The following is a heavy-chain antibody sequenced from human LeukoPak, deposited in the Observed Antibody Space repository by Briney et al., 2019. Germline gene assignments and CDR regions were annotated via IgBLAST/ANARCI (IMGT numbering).Heavy chain of an antibody. V-gene: IGHV3-33*01. CDR1: GFTFSSYG. J-gene: IGHJ6*02. CDR2: IWYDGSNK. Sequence: GRSLRLSCAASGFTFSSYGMHWVRQAPGKGLEWVAVIWYDGSNKYYADSVKGRFTISRDNSKNTLYLQMNSLRAEDTAVYYCARDRGSTYYDSWSGYYPYYYGMDVWGQGTTVTVSS. CDR3: ARDRGSTYYDSWSGYYPYYYGMDV. D-gene: IGHD3-3*01.